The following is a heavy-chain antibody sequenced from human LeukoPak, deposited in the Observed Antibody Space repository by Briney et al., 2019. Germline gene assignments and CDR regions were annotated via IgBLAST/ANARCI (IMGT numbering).Heavy chain of an antibody. CDR2: IFYSGTT. CDR1: GGSISSTSYF. J-gene: IGHJ6*03. V-gene: IGHV4-39*01. CDR3: ARVVRPAVTIFGVATRPVYYYMDV. Sequence: SETLSLTCTVSGGSISSTSYFWGWIRQPPGKGLEWIGTIFYSGTTYYNPSLKSRVTISVDTSKNQFSLKLSSVTAADTAVYYCARVVRPAVTIFGVATRPVYYYMDVWQRDHGHRLL. D-gene: IGHD3-3*01.